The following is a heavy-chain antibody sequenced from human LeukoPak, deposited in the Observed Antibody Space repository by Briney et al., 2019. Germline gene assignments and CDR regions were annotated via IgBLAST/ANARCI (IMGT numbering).Heavy chain of an antibody. CDR2: ISSSGSTI. V-gene: IGHV3-48*03. CDR1: GFTFSSYE. D-gene: IGHD2-21*01. CDR3: ARLPRGGDYFDY. J-gene: IGHJ4*02. Sequence: PGGSLRLSCAASGFTFSSYEMNWVRQAPGKGLEWVSYISSSGSTIYYADSVKGRYTISRDNAKNSLYLQMNSLRAEDTAVYYCARLPRGGDYFDYWGQGTLVTVSS.